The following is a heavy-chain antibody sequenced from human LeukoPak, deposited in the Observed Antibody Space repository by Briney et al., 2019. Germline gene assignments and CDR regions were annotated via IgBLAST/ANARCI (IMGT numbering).Heavy chain of an antibody. J-gene: IGHJ5*02. V-gene: IGHV1-46*01. CDR3: AREGWNYVLWFDP. Sequence: ASVKVSCKASGYTFTSYYMHWVRQSPGQGLEWMGIINPSGGSTSYAQKFQGRVTMTRDTSTSTVYMELSSLRSEDTAVYYCAREGWNYVLWFDPWGQGTLVTVSS. CDR1: GYTFTSYY. CDR2: INPSGGST. D-gene: IGHD1-7*01.